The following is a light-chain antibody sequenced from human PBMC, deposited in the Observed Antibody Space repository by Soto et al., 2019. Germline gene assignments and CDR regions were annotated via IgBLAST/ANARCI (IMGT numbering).Light chain of an antibody. CDR1: QRVSSN. CDR3: QQYNNWPPWT. V-gene: IGKV3-15*01. Sequence: EIVMTQSPATLSVSPGERATLSCRASQRVSSNLAWYQQKPGQAPRLLIYGASTRATGIPGRFSGSGSGTEFTLTISSLQSEDFAVYYCQQYNNWPPWTFGQGTKVEIK. J-gene: IGKJ1*01. CDR2: GAS.